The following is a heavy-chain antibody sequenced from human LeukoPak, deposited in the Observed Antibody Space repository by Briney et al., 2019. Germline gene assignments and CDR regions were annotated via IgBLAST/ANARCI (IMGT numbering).Heavy chain of an antibody. CDR3: ASGSRSVSQYNWFDP. V-gene: IGHV4-31*03. Sequence: PSQTLSLTCTVSGGSISSGGYYWSWIRQHPGKGLEWIGYIYYSGSTYYNPSLKGRVTISVDTSKNQFSLKLSSVTAADTAVYYCASGSRSVSQYNWFDPWGQGTLVTVSS. D-gene: IGHD3-10*01. CDR1: GGSISSGGYY. CDR2: IYYSGST. J-gene: IGHJ5*02.